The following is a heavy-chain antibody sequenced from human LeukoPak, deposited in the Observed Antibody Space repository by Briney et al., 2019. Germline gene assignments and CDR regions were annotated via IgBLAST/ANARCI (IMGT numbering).Heavy chain of an antibody. D-gene: IGHD1-26*01. J-gene: IGHJ4*02. CDR3: AKDSCGDY. CDR2: ISYDGSNK. Sequence: GGSLRLSCAASGFTFSSYGMHWVRQAPGKGLEWVAVISYDGSNKYYADSVKGRFTISRDNSKNTLDLQMNSLRAEDTAVDYCAKDSCGDYWGQGTLVTVSS. V-gene: IGHV3-30*18. CDR1: GFTFSSYG.